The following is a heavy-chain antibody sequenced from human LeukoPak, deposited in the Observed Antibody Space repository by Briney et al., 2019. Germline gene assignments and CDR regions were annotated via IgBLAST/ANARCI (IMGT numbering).Heavy chain of an antibody. CDR2: INPNSGGT. D-gene: IGHD4-23*01. J-gene: IGHJ4*02. Sequence: ASAKVSCKTSGYTFAGYYMHWVRQAPGQGLEWMGWINPNSGGTNYAQKFQGRVTMTRDTSISTAYMELSRLRSDDTAVYYCARDAVDYGANPYYFDYWGQGTLVTVSS. CDR3: ARDAVDYGANPYYFDY. V-gene: IGHV1-2*02. CDR1: GYTFAGYY.